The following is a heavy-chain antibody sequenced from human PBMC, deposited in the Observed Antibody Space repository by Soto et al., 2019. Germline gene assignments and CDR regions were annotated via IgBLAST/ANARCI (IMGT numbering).Heavy chain of an antibody. V-gene: IGHV1-24*01. J-gene: IGHJ4*02. CDR1: GYTLTGLS. Sequence: ASVKVSCKVSGYTLTGLSMHWVRQAPGKGLEWMGGFDPEDGETIYAQKFQGRVTITRDTSTSTAYMELSSLRSEGTAVCYCARTHGFDYWGQGTLVTVSS. CDR2: FDPEDGET. CDR3: ARTHGFDY.